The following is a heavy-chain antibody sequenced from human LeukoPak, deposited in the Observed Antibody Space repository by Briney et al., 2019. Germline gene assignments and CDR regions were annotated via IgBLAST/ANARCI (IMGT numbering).Heavy chain of an antibody. CDR2: INHSGST. D-gene: IGHD2-2*01. CDR1: GGSFSGYY. J-gene: IGHJ6*03. Sequence: MSSETLSLTCAVYGGSFSGYYWSWIRQPPGKGLEWIGEINHSGSTNYNPSLKSRVTISVDTSKNQFSLKLSSVTAADTAVYYCARDQVRYQLLFKVYYYYMDVWGKGTTVTVSS. V-gene: IGHV4-34*01. CDR3: ARDQVRYQLLFKVYYYYMDV.